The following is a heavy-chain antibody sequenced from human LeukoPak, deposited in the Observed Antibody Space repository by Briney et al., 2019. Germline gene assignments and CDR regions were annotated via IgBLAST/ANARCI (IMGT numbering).Heavy chain of an antibody. CDR3: AKRGPIYSASPGNYFDY. Sequence: GGSLRLSCTASGFTFSTCGMTWVRQAPGKGLEWVSSISGNDDGTYHADSVKGRFTISRDNSKNTLYLQMNSLRAEDTAIYYCAKRGPIYSASPGNYFDYWGQGTLVTVSS. V-gene: IGHV3-23*01. CDR2: ISGNDDGT. CDR1: GFTFSTCG. D-gene: IGHD3-10*01. J-gene: IGHJ4*02.